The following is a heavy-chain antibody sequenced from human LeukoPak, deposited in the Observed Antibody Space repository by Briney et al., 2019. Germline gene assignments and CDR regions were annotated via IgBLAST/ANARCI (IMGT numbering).Heavy chain of an antibody. J-gene: IGHJ6*03. V-gene: IGHV3-48*04. CDR2: ISSSSSTI. D-gene: IGHD6-13*01. CDR3: ARAAADRNYYYYMDV. CDR1: GFTFSSYS. Sequence: GGYLRLSCAASGFTFSSYSMNWVRQAPGKGLEWFSYISSSSSTIYYADSVKGRFTISRDNAKNSLYLQMNSLRAEDTAVYYCARAAADRNYYYYMDVWGKGTTVTVSS.